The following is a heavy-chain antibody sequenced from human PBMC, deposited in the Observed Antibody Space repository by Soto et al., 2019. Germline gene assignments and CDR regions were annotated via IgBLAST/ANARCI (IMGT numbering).Heavy chain of an antibody. J-gene: IGHJ3*02. Sequence: GGSLRLSCASSGFPFSSYAMIWVRQAPGKGLEWVSAISGSGGSTYYADSVKGRFTISRDNSKNTLYLQMNSLRAEDTAVYYCAKDVRARSFDIWGQGTMVTVSS. V-gene: IGHV3-23*01. CDR2: ISGSGGST. CDR3: AKDVRARSFDI. CDR1: GFPFSSYA.